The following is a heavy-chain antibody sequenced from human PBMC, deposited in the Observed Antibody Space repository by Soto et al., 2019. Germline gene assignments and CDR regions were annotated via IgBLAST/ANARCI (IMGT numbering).Heavy chain of an antibody. CDR2: IYWNEDK. CDR3: VHTVTVNPITGRHYFDY. V-gene: IGHV2-5*04. J-gene: IGHJ4*02. Sequence: SGAALVNPTHTLTLTFAFSAVSLSTNLVCLVVIRHPPGNPRGCLAVIYWNEDKRYSRSLKSRLSITKDTSKNQVVLTMTTMDPVDTDTYSCVHTVTVNPITGRHYFDYRGKGLLVTVS. D-gene: IGHD4-4*01. CDR1: AVSLSTNLVC.